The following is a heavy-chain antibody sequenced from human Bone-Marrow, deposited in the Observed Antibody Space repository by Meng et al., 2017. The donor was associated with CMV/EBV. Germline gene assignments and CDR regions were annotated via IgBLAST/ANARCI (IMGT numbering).Heavy chain of an antibody. CDR1: GYTFTSYG. CDR2: ISAYNGNT. Sequence: ASVKVSCKASGYTFTSYGISWVRQAPGQGLEWMGWISAYNGNTNYAQKLQGRVTMTTDTSTSTAYMELRSLRSDDTAVYYCARHPVIVGAIADYYYYYGMDVWGQGTTVTGYS. D-gene: IGHD1-26*01. V-gene: IGHV1-18*01. CDR3: ARHPVIVGAIADYYYYYGMDV. J-gene: IGHJ6*01.